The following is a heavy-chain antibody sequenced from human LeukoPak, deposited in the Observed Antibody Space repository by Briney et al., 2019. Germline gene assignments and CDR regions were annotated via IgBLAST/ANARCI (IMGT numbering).Heavy chain of an antibody. D-gene: IGHD2-15*01. J-gene: IGHJ4*02. CDR2: INSDGSSI. V-gene: IGHV3-74*01. Sequence: AGGSLRLPCAASGFTFSSYWMYWARQAPGKGPVWVSRINSDGSSISYADSVKGRFTISRDNAKNTLYLQMNSLRAEDTGVYYCAREGYIGLDYWGQGTLVTVSS. CDR3: AREGYIGLDY. CDR1: GFTFSSYW.